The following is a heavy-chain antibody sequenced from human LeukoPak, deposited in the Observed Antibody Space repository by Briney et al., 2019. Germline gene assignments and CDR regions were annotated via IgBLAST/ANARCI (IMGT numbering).Heavy chain of an antibody. J-gene: IGHJ3*02. CDR2: IDYSGST. V-gene: IGHV4-39*01. D-gene: IGHD3-9*01. CDR3: ARPLTDEDAFDI. Sequence: PSETLSLTCTVSGGSISRSSYYWGWIRQPPGKGLEWIGSIDYSGSTYYNPSLKSRVTISVGTSKNQFSLKLSSVTAADTAVYYCARPLTDEDAFDIWGQGTMVTVSS. CDR1: GGSISRSSYY.